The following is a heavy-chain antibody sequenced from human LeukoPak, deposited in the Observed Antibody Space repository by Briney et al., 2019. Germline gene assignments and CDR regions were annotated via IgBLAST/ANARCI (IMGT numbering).Heavy chain of an antibody. V-gene: IGHV4-34*01. Sequence: SETLSLTCAVSGGAFSNYFWTWIRQPPGKGLEWIAEITDSGSTNSNSSLMSRVAISLDTSKNQFSLRLTSVTAADTAVYYCARGQYCSTTTCYSARRYFDFWGQGTLVTVSS. D-gene: IGHD2-2*01. CDR1: GGAFSNYF. CDR3: ARGQYCSTTTCYSARRYFDF. J-gene: IGHJ4*02. CDR2: ITDSGST.